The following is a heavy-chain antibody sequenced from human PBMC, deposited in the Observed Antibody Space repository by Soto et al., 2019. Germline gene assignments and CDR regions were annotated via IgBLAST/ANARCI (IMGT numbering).Heavy chain of an antibody. CDR2: PSFDGTAE. Sequence: QVQLVEAGGGVVQPGTSLRLSCKASGFIFSDYLIHWVRQAPGKGLEWLAVPSFDGTAEYYADSTRGRFTISRDIPKSTTYLVINNVRREDTAMYYCARVATRLQSMEVREYWGQGTLVTVPS. V-gene: IGHV3-30*03. J-gene: IGHJ4*02. CDR1: GFIFSDYL. CDR3: ARVATRLQSMEVREY. D-gene: IGHD2-21*02.